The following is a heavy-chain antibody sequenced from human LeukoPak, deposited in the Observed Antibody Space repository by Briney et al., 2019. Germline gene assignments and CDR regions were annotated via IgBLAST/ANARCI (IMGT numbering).Heavy chain of an antibody. Sequence: GGSLRLSCAASGFTLSGYWMSWVRQAPGKGLEWIGRTRNKANSYTTEYAASVKGRFTISRDDSKNSLYLQMNSLKTEDTAVYYCARWDSAVTGYYWGQGTLVTVSS. CDR1: GFTLSGYW. D-gene: IGHD3-9*01. J-gene: IGHJ4*02. V-gene: IGHV3-72*01. CDR3: ARWDSAVTGYY. CDR2: TRNKANSYTT.